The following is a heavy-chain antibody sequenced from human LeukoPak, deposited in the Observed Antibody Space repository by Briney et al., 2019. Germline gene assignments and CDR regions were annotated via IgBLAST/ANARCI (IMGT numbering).Heavy chain of an antibody. CDR2: IYTSGST. J-gene: IGHJ4*02. CDR1: GGSISSYY. V-gene: IGHV4-4*07. CDR3: ARASLSYSSGWYSYYFDY. Sequence: SETLSLTCTVSGGSISSYYWSWIRQPAGKGPEWIGRIYTSGSTNHNPSLKSRVTMSVDTSKNQFSLKLSSVTAADTAVYYCARASLSYSSGWYSYYFDYWGQGTLVTVSS. D-gene: IGHD6-19*01.